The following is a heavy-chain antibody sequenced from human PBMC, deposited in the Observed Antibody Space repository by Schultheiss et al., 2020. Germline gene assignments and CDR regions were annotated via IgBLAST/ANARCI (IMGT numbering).Heavy chain of an antibody. CDR1: GYTFTSYG. Sequence: ASVKVSCKASGYTFTSYGINWVRQAPGQGLEWMGWISAYNGNTNYAQKLQGRVTMTTDTSTSTAYMELRSLRSDDTAVYYCARAYCSGGSCYPPFDYWGQGTLVTVSS. D-gene: IGHD2-15*01. J-gene: IGHJ4*02. CDR2: ISAYNGNT. CDR3: ARAYCSGGSCYPPFDY. V-gene: IGHV1-18*04.